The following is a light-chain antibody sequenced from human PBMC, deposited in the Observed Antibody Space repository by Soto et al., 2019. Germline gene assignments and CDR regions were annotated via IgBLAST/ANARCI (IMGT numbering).Light chain of an antibody. Sequence: QSALTQPASVSGSPGQSITISCTGTKSDVGGYKFVSWYQHHPGKAPILMIYEVSNRPSGVSDRFSGSKSGNTASLTISGLQAEDEGDYYCSSYTSTRSVVFGGGTKLTVL. CDR1: KSDVGGYKF. CDR3: SSYTSTRSVV. V-gene: IGLV2-14*01. CDR2: EVS. J-gene: IGLJ2*01.